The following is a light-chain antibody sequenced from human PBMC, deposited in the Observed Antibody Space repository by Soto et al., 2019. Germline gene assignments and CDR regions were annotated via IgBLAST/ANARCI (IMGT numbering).Light chain of an antibody. V-gene: IGKV3-15*01. CDR1: QNIDNK. J-gene: IGKJ5*01. CDR3: QQYKGWRPIT. Sequence: EIVLTQSTATLSVSPGERATLSCRASQNIDNKLVWYQQKPGQAPSLLLSNAVTRAPGIPARFSGSGFGTKLPLTISSLLHEDFTSYYLQQYKGWRPITFGQGTRLE. CDR2: NAV.